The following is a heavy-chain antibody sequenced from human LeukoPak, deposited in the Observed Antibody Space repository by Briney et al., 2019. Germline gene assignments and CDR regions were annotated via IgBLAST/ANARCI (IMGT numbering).Heavy chain of an antibody. CDR1: GFTLSTYA. J-gene: IGHJ4*02. V-gene: IGHV3-23*01. Sequence: HPGGYLRLSCAASGFTLSTYAMSWVRQTPGKGLEWVAATSSSDAGTYHADSVRGRFTISRDNSKNTLYLQMNSLRAEDAAVYFCAKAPVTSCRGAYCYPFDSWGQGTLVTVSS. D-gene: IGHD2-21*01. CDR3: AKAPVTSCRGAYCYPFDS. CDR2: TSSSDAGT.